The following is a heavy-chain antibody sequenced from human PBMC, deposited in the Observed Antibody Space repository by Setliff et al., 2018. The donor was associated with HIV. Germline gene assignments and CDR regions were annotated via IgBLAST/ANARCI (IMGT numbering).Heavy chain of an antibody. J-gene: IGHJ4*02. CDR2: IRSSGDT. CDR3: MRGRSITIFGVAYFDF. Sequence: SETLSPTCTVSGASISSHNYYWGWIRQSPGKGLEWIASIRSSGDTYYNPSLKSRVTISVDMSNNQFSLKVTSVTAADTAVYYCMRGRSITIFGVAYFDFWGQGTQVTVSS. V-gene: IGHV4-39*07. CDR1: GASISSHNYY. D-gene: IGHD3-3*01.